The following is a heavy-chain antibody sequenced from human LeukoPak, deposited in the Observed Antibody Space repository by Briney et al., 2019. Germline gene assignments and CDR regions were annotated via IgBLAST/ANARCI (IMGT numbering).Heavy chain of an antibody. J-gene: IGHJ5*02. Sequence: GESLKISCKGSGYSFTNYWIGWVRQMPGKGLEWMGIIYPGDSDTRYSPSFQGQVTISADKSVSTAYLQWSRLKASDTAMYYCARGNNENYYDWFDPWGQGTLVTVSS. V-gene: IGHV5-51*01. CDR2: IYPGDSDT. CDR1: GYSFTNYW. D-gene: IGHD3-22*01. CDR3: ARGNNENYYDWFDP.